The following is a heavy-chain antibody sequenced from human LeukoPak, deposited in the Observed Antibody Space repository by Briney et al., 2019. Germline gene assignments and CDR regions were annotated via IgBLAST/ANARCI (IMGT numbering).Heavy chain of an antibody. D-gene: IGHD3-3*02. J-gene: IGHJ4*02. V-gene: IGHV3-48*03. Sequence: GGSLRLSCAASEFIFSGYEMNWVRQAPGKGLEWVSYISNSGNTIYYADSVKGRFAISRDNAKSSLYLQMNSLRAEDTAVYYCARSPLADYFDYWGQGTLVTVSS. CDR1: EFIFSGYE. CDR2: ISNSGNTI. CDR3: ARSPLADYFDY.